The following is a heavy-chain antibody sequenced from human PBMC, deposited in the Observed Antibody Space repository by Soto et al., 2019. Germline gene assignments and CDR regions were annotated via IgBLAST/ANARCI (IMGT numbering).Heavy chain of an antibody. V-gene: IGHV4-59*01. CDR1: GGSISSYY. CDR3: ARLVGSYFDY. J-gene: IGHJ4*02. D-gene: IGHD3-10*01. Sequence: SETLSLTCTVSGGSISSYYWSWIRQSPGKGLEWIGYLYNSGSTNYNPSLKSRVTISGDTSKNQFSLKLSSVTAADTAIYYCARLVGSYFDYWGQGTLVTVSS. CDR2: LYNSGST.